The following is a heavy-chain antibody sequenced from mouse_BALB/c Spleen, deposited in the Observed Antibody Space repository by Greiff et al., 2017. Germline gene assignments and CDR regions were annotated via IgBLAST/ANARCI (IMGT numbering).Heavy chain of an antibody. CDR1: GFSLTSYG. V-gene: IGHV2-6-7*01. CDR2: IWGDGST. D-gene: IGHD2-10*02. J-gene: IGHJ2*01. CDR3: DRESYGRYLDY. Sequence: VKLQESGPGLVAPSQCLSITCTVSGFSLTSYGVNWVRQPPGKGLEWLRMIWGDGSTDYNSALKSRLSISKDNSKSQVFLKMNSLQTDDTARYYCDRESYGRYLDYWGQGTTLTVSS.